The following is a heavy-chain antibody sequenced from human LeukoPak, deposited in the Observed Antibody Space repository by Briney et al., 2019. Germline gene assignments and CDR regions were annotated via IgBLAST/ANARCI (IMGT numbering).Heavy chain of an antibody. CDR1: GFTFSSYA. J-gene: IGHJ4*02. CDR3: ASWY. Sequence: GGSLRLSCAASGFTFSSYAMHWVRQAPGKGLEWVAVISYDGSNKYYADSVKGRFTIPRDNSKNTLYLQMNSLRAEDTAVYYCASWYWGQGTLVTVSS. CDR2: ISYDGSNK. V-gene: IGHV3-30*04.